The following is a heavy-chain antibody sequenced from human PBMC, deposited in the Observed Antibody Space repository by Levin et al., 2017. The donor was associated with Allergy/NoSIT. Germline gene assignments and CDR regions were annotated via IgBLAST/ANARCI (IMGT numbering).Heavy chain of an antibody. CDR3: ARGVVVTAPGFFDL. J-gene: IGHJ2*01. CDR1: GFALSSYW. CDR2: IKSDGSSI. D-gene: IGHD2-21*02. V-gene: IGHV3-74*01. Sequence: GGSLRLSCEASGFALSSYWMHWVRQAPGKGLVWVSRIKSDGSSISYADSVKGRFTISRDNAKNTLYLEMNSLRPEDTAVYYCARGVVVTAPGFFDLWGRGTLVTVSS.